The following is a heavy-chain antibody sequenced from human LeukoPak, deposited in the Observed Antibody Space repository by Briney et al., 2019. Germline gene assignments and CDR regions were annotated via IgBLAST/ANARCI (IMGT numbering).Heavy chain of an antibody. Sequence: PSETLSLTCAVYGGSFSGYYWSWIRQPPGKGLEWIGEINHSASTNYNPSLKRRVTISVDTSKNQYSLKLSSVPAADTAVYYCARSNIMITFGGVIVDDYFDYWGQGTLVTVSS. CDR2: INHSAST. CDR1: GGSFSGYY. V-gene: IGHV4-34*01. CDR3: ARSNIMITFGGVIVDDYFDY. J-gene: IGHJ4*02. D-gene: IGHD3-16*02.